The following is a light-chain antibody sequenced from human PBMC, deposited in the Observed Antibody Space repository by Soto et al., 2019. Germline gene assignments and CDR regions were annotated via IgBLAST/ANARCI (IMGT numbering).Light chain of an antibody. CDR2: GAS. J-gene: IGKJ4*01. V-gene: IGKV3-20*01. CDR1: QSVPSSY. Sequence: DIILTPSPATLSFLPGGGAPPSCPASQSVPSSYLAWYQHKVGQAPRLLIHGASSRATGIPDRFSGSGSGTDFTLSISRLEAEDFAVYYCHQYGTSPLTFGGGTKVDIK. CDR3: HQYGTSPLT.